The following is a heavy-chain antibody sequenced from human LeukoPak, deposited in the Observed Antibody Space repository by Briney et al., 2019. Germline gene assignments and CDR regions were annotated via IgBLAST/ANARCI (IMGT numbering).Heavy chain of an antibody. CDR3: ARGPFMVRELSVWFDP. Sequence: ASVKVSCKASGYTFTSYYMHWVRQAPGQGLEWMGIINPSGGSTSYAQKFQGRVTMTRDTSTSTVYMELSSLRSEDTAVYYCARGPFMVRELSVWFDPWGQGTLVTVSS. CDR1: GYTFTSYY. J-gene: IGHJ5*02. CDR2: INPSGGST. D-gene: IGHD3-10*01. V-gene: IGHV1-46*01.